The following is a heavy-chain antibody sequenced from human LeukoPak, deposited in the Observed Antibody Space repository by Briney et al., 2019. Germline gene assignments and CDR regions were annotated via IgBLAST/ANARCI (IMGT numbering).Heavy chain of an antibody. D-gene: IGHD6-13*01. Sequence: GGSLRLSCAASGFTFSSYEMNWVRQAPGKGLEWVSYISSSGSTIYYADSVKGRFTISRDNAKNSLYLQMNSLRAEDTAVYYCASLSGQQLVLDYWGQGTLVTVSS. CDR2: ISSSGSTI. CDR3: ASLSGQQLVLDY. V-gene: IGHV3-48*03. CDR1: GFTFSSYE. J-gene: IGHJ4*02.